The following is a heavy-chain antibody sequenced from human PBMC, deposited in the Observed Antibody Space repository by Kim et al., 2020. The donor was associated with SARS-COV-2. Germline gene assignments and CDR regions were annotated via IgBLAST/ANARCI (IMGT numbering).Heavy chain of an antibody. CDR3: ARGRGIAAAGTLLYYYYG. Sequence: SETLSLTCAVYGGSFSGYYWSWIRQPPGKGLEWIGEINHSGSTNYNPSLKSRVTISVDTSKNQFSLKLSSVTAADTAVYYCARGRGIAAAGTLLYYYYG. CDR1: GGSFSGYY. J-gene: IGHJ6*01. CDR2: INHSGST. V-gene: IGHV4-34*01. D-gene: IGHD6-13*01.